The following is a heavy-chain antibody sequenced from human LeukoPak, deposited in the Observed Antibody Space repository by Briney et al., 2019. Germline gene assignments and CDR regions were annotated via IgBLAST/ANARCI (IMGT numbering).Heavy chain of an antibody. Sequence: GSLSLSCAASGFTFDTYAMSWVRQAPGKGLEWVSTLSGLGDDPYYADSVKGRFTISRDNSKNTLYLHINSLRVEDTAVYYCARAVIPSTSRHFDYWGQGTQVTVSS. D-gene: IGHD2-2*01. J-gene: IGHJ4*02. CDR2: LSGLGDDP. CDR1: GFTFDTYA. V-gene: IGHV3-23*01. CDR3: ARAVIPSTSRHFDY.